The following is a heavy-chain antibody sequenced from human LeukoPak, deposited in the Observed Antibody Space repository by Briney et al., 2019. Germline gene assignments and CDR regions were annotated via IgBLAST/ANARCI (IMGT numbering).Heavy chain of an antibody. V-gene: IGHV3-30*02. CDR3: AKSLSSRGLIIPKTSRYFDY. CDR2: IRSDGSNK. CDR1: GFSFSSYG. Sequence: GGSLRLSCAGSGFSFSSYGMHWVRQAPGKGLEWMAFIRSDGSNKYYADSVKGRFTISRDNSKNTLYLQMNSLRAEDTAVYYCAKSLSSRGLIIPKTSRYFDYWGQGTLVTVSS. J-gene: IGHJ4*02. D-gene: IGHD3-10*01.